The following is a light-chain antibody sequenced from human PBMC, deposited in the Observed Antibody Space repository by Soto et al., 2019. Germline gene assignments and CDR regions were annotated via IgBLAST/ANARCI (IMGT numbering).Light chain of an antibody. CDR2: QVT. CDR1: SSDVGNYKY. J-gene: IGLJ2*01. CDR3: TSFSTGSSYVI. V-gene: IGLV2-14*01. Sequence: QSALTQPASVSGSPGQSITISCTGTSSDVGNYKYVSWYQEYPGKAPRLIIYQVTNRPSGVSNRFSGSKSGNTASLTISGLQAEDEADYYCTSFSTGSSYVIFGGGTKLTVL.